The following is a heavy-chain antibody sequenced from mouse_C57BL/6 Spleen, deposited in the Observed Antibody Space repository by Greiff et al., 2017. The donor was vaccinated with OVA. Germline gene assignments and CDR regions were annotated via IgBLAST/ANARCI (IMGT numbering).Heavy chain of an antibody. Sequence: QVQLQQPGAELVMPGASVKLSCKASGYTFTSYWMHWVKQRPGQGLEWIGEIDPSDSYTNYNQKFKGKSTLTVDKSSSTAYMQLSSLTSEDSAVYYCARRNCGSSYYAMDYWGQGTSVTVSS. CDR1: GYTFTSYW. J-gene: IGHJ4*01. CDR3: ARRNCGSSYYAMDY. V-gene: IGHV1-69*01. D-gene: IGHD1-1*01. CDR2: IDPSDSYT.